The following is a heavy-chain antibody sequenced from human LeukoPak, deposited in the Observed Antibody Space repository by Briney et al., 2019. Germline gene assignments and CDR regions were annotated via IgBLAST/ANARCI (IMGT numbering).Heavy chain of an antibody. Sequence: PSENLSLTCTVSGGSISSGGDYWSWIRQPAGKGLEGIGRVYTSGTTNYNPSLKSRVTISVDTSKNQFSLKLSSVTAADTALFFQAEDGIRDGSNYLDYWGQGTLVTVSS. D-gene: IGHD2-15*01. CDR3: AEDGIRDGSNYLDY. CDR2: VYTSGTT. CDR1: GGSISSGGDY. V-gene: IGHV4-61*02. J-gene: IGHJ4*02.